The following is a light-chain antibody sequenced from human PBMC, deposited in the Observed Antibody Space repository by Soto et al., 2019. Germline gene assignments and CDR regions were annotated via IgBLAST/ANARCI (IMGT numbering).Light chain of an antibody. V-gene: IGLV3-21*04. J-gene: IGLJ2*01. CDR3: QVWDSSSDHHVV. Sequence: SYELTQPPSVSVAPGKTARITWGGNTIGSKSVHWYQQKPGQAPVLVIYYDSDRPSGIPERFSGSNSGNTATLTISRVEAGDEADYYCQVWDSSSDHHVVFGGGTKLTVL. CDR1: TIGSKS. CDR2: YDS.